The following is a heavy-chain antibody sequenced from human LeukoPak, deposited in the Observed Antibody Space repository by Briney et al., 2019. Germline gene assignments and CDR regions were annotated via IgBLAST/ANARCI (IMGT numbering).Heavy chain of an antibody. CDR1: GFTFSNYA. V-gene: IGHV3-23*01. J-gene: IGHJ4*02. CDR3: AKGGGNYYDSSGYYNYLDY. CDR2: ISGSGAST. D-gene: IGHD3-22*01. Sequence: GGSLRLSCAASGFTFSNYAMSWVRQAPGKGLEWVSTISGSGASTYYADSVKGRFTISRDNSKNTLLLQMNSLRAEDTAVYHCAKGGGNYYDSSGYYNYLDYWGQGTLVTVSS.